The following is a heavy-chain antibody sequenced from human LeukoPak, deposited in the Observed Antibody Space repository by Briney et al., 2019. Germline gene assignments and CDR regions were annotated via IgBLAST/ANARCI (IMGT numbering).Heavy chain of an antibody. D-gene: IGHD3-9*01. Sequence: GGSLRLSCAASGFTFSSYEMNWVRQVPGNGLEWVSYISSSGSTIYYADSVKGRFTISRDNAKNSLYLQMNSLRAEDTAVYYCARSDILTGSYRYWGQGTLVTVSS. J-gene: IGHJ4*02. CDR3: ARSDILTGSYRY. CDR2: ISSSGSTI. V-gene: IGHV3-48*03. CDR1: GFTFSSYE.